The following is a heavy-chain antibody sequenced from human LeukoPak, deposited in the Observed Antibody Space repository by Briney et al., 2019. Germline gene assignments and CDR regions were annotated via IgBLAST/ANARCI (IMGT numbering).Heavy chain of an antibody. CDR3: ARGRENYYYYGMDV. Sequence: GGSLRLSCAASGFTFSSYAMHWVRQAPGKGLEYVSAISSNGGSTYYANSVKGRFIISRDNSKNTLYLQMGSLRAEDMAVYYCARGRENYYYYGMDVWGQGTTVTVSS. J-gene: IGHJ6*02. CDR1: GFTFSSYA. CDR2: ISSNGGST. V-gene: IGHV3-64*01.